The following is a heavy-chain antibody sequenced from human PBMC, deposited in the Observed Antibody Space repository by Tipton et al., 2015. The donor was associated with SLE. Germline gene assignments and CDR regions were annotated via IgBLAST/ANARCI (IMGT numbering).Heavy chain of an antibody. Sequence: TLSLTCTVSGGSISSGSYYWSWIRQPAGKGLEWTGYIYYSGSTNYNPSLKSRVTISVDTSKNQLSLKLSSVTAADTAVYYCAKYLGYSSSSPPFDYWGQGTLVTVSS. CDR3: AKYLGYSSSSPPFDY. CDR1: GGSISSGSYY. J-gene: IGHJ4*02. D-gene: IGHD6-6*01. V-gene: IGHV4-61*09. CDR2: IYYSGST.